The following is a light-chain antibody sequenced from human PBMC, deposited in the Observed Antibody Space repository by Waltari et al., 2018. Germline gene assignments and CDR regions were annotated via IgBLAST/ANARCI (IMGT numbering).Light chain of an antibody. CDR1: PSVLYSSNNKNH. J-gene: IGKJ3*01. CDR3: QQYYATPRT. Sequence: DIVLTQSPDSLAVSLGERVTINCKSRPSVLYSSNNKNHLAWYQQKPGQSPKLLIYWASTRESGVPDRFSGSGSGTDFTLTISSLQAEDVAVYYCQQYYATPRTFGPGTKVDIK. V-gene: IGKV4-1*01. CDR2: WAS.